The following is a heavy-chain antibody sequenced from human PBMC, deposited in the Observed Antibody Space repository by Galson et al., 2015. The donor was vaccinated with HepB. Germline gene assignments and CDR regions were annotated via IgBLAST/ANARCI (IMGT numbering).Heavy chain of an antibody. D-gene: IGHD3-3*01. CDR2: IYYTGGP. Sequence: SETLSLTCTVSGGSISPFYWSWIRQPPGKGLEWIAYIYYTGGPHYNPSLMSRLAISVDTSKSQFSLKLSSVTAADTAVYYCARDLYYDFWNGYRVQPTYGMDVWGQGTTVIVSS. J-gene: IGHJ6*02. CDR1: GGSISPFY. CDR3: ARDLYYDFWNGYRVQPTYGMDV. V-gene: IGHV4-59*01.